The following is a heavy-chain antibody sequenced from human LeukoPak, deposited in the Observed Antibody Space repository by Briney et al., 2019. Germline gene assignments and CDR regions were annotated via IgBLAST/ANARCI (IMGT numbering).Heavy chain of an antibody. J-gene: IGHJ4*02. Sequence: GGSLRLSCAASGFTLSSYWMSWVRQTPGKGLEWVANIKQDGSEEYYVDSVKGRFTISRDNAKNSLSLQMDSLRAEDTAVYYCAKDLRVAVGRGYFEYWGQGTLVTVSS. V-gene: IGHV3-7*01. CDR2: IKQDGSEE. CDR3: AKDLRVAVGRGYFEY. D-gene: IGHD6-19*01. CDR1: GFTLSSYW.